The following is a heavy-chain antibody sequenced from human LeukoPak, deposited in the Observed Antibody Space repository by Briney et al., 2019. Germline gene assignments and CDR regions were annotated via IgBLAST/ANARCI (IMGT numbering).Heavy chain of an antibody. V-gene: IGHV4-39*07. D-gene: IGHD6-19*01. CDR3: ARNPVAGYFDY. Sequence: SETLSLTCTVSGGSISSGSYYWGWIRQPPGKGLEWIGSIYYSGSTYYNPSLKSRVTISVDTSKSQFSLKLSSVTAADTAMYYCARNPVAGYFDYWGQGTLVTVSS. CDR1: GGSISSGSYY. J-gene: IGHJ4*02. CDR2: IYYSGST.